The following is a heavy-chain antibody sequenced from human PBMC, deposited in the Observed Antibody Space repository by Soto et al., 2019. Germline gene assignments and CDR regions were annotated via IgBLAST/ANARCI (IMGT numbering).Heavy chain of an antibody. CDR2: ISYDGSNK. D-gene: IGHD6-19*01. J-gene: IGHJ3*02. CDR1: GFTFSSYA. Sequence: QVQLVESGGGVVQPGRSLRLSCAASGFTFSSYAMHWVRQAPVKGLEWVAVISYDGSNKYYADSVKGRFTISRDNSNNTLYLQMNSLRAEDTAVYYCARDSVAGTAPDAFDIWGQGTMVTVSS. V-gene: IGHV3-30-3*01. CDR3: ARDSVAGTAPDAFDI.